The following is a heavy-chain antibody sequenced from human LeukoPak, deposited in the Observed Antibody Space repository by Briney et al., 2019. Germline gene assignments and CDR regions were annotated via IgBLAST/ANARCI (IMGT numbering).Heavy chain of an antibody. Sequence: ASVKVSCMASGYTFTKYVVHWVRQAPGQRPEWMGWINAGNGDTKYSQNFQDRVTITRDTSANTAYVELSSLTSGDTALYYCARDDCGDTCYPGGYWGQGTLVTVSS. V-gene: IGHV1-3*01. CDR3: ARDDCGDTCYPGGY. CDR2: INAGNGDT. J-gene: IGHJ4*02. D-gene: IGHD2-2*01. CDR1: GYTFTKYV.